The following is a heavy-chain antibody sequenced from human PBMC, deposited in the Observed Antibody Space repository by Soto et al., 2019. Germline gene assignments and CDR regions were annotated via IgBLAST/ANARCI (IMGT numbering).Heavy chain of an antibody. Sequence: PGESLKISCKGSGYSFTSYWIGWVRQMPGKGLEWMGIIYPGDSDTRYSPSFQGQVTISADKSISTAYLQWSSLKASDTAMYYCARRDYGDSLVGNYGMDVWGQGTTVNVSS. J-gene: IGHJ6*02. CDR1: GYSFTSYW. CDR3: ARRDYGDSLVGNYGMDV. D-gene: IGHD4-17*01. V-gene: IGHV5-51*01. CDR2: IYPGDSDT.